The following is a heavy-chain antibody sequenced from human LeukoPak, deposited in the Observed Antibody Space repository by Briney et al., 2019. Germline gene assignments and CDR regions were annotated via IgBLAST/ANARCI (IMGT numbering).Heavy chain of an antibody. V-gene: IGHV3-7*01. CDR1: GFTFSSYW. CDR2: IKQDGSEK. CDR3: ASGRTGTTLSEYYFDY. Sequence: GGSLRLSCAASGFTFSSYWMSWVRQAPGKGLEWVANIKQDGSEKYYVDSVKGRFTISRDNAKNSLYLQMNSLRAEDTAVYYCASGRTGTTLSEYYFDYWGQGTLVTVSS. J-gene: IGHJ4*02. D-gene: IGHD1-1*01.